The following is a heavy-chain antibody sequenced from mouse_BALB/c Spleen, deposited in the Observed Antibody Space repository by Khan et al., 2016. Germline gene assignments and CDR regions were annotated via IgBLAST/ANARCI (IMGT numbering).Heavy chain of an antibody. CDR3: AGDSYYLDY. Sequence: EVQLQESGPGLVKPSQSLSLTCSVTGYSITSGYYWNWIRQFPGNKLEWMGNISYDGSNNYNPSLKNRTSITRDTSQNQFFLKLNSMTTEDTGTYYCAGDSYYLDYWGQGTTLTVSS. V-gene: IGHV3-6*02. CDR2: ISYDGSN. CDR1: GYSITSGYY. J-gene: IGHJ2*01.